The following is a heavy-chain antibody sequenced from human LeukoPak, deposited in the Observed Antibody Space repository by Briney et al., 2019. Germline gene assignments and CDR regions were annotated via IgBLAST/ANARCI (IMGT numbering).Heavy chain of an antibody. CDR1: GFTFSSYA. CDR2: ISYDGSNK. V-gene: IGHV3-30*04. D-gene: IGHD5-18*01. CDR3: AGGYSYGPAFDY. Sequence: QSGGSLRLSCTASGFTFSSYAMHWVRQAPGKGLEWVAVISYDGSNKYYADSVKGRFTISRDNSKNTLFLQMNSLRAEDTAVYYCAGGYSYGPAFDYWGQGTLVTASS. J-gene: IGHJ4*02.